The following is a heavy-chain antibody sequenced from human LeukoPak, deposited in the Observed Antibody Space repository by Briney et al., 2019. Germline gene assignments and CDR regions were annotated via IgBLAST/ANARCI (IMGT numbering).Heavy chain of an antibody. Sequence: ASVKVSCKASGGTFSSYTISWVRQAPGQGLEWMGRIIPILGIANYAQKFQGRVTITADKSTSTAYMELSSLRSEDTAVYYISVGYCSSTSWRSIAFDIWGQGTVVTVAS. D-gene: IGHD2-2*01. V-gene: IGHV1-69*02. J-gene: IGHJ3*02. CDR2: IIPILGIA. CDR1: GGTFSSYT. CDR3: SVGYCSSTSWRSIAFDI.